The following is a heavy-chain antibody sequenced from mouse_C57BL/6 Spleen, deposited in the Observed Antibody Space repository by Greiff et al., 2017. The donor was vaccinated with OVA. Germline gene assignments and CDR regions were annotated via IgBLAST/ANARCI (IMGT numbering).Heavy chain of an antibody. CDR1: GFTFSSYT. J-gene: IGHJ2*01. CDR2: ISGGGGNT. V-gene: IGHV5-9*01. CDR3: ARQGSSGYPFDY. Sequence: EVMLVESGGGLVKPGGSLKLSCAASGFTFSSYTMSWVRQTPEKRLEWVATISGGGGNTYYPDSVKGRFTISRDNAKNTLYLQMSSLRSEDTALYYCARQGSSGYPFDYWGQGTTLTVSS. D-gene: IGHD3-2*02.